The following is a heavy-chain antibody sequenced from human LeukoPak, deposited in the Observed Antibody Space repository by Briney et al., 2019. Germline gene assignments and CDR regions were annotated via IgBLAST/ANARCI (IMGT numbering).Heavy chain of an antibody. V-gene: IGHV4-34*01. CDR3: ARGSSSWSFDY. J-gene: IGHJ4*02. D-gene: IGHD6-13*01. Sequence: PSETLSLTCAVYGGSFSGYYWSWIRQPPGKGLEWIGEINHSGSTNYNPSLKSRVTISVDTSKNQFSLKLSSVTAADTAVYYCARGSSSWSFDYWGQGTLVTVSS. CDR2: INHSGST. CDR1: GGSFSGYY.